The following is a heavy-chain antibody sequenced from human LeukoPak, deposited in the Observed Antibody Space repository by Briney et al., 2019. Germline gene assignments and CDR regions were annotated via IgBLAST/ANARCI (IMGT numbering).Heavy chain of an antibody. CDR3: ASGYYGSASYYQPKHYYYYYMDV. D-gene: IGHD3-10*01. Sequence: PSEALSLTGSVSGGSISSYYWNWIRQPPGKGLEWIGYIYYSGSTNYNPSLKSRVTISVDTSKNPFSLKLSSVTAADTGVYYGASGYYGSASYYQPKHYYYYYMDVWGKGTTVTISS. J-gene: IGHJ6*03. CDR2: IYYSGST. CDR1: GGSISSYY. V-gene: IGHV4-59*01.